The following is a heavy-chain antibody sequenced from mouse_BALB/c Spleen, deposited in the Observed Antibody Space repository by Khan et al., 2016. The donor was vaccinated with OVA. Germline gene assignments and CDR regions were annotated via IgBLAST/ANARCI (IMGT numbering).Heavy chain of an antibody. V-gene: IGHV2-6-5*01. Sequence: VQLQESGPGLVAPSQSLSITCTVSGFSLTDYDVSWIRQPPGKGLEWLGVIWGGGSTYYNSALKSRLSISKDNSKSQVFLKMSSLQTDDTAMYYCAEVVWSYYDALDYWGQGTSVTVSS. D-gene: IGHD1-1*02. CDR3: AEVVWSYYDALDY. CDR1: GFSLTDYD. J-gene: IGHJ4*01. CDR2: IWGGGST.